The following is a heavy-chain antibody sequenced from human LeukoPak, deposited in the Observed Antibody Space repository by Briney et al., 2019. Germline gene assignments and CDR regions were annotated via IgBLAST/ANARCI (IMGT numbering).Heavy chain of an antibody. V-gene: IGHV3-23*01. D-gene: IGHD6-19*01. Sequence: GGSLRLSCAASGFTFSSYAMSWVRQAPGKGLEWVSGISASGDNTYNADSVKGRFTISRDNSKNTLYLQMNSLRAEDTAVYYCAKVTGGAVAGIGGMDVWGQGTTVTVSS. J-gene: IGHJ6*02. CDR1: GFTFSSYA. CDR2: ISASGDNT. CDR3: AKVTGGAVAGIGGMDV.